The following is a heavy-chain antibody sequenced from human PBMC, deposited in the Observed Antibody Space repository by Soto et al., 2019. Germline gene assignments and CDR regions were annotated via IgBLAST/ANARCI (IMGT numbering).Heavy chain of an antibody. Sequence: EVQLVESGGGLIQPGGSLRLSCAVSGFTVSNNYMSWVRQAPGKGLEGVSVIYSGGYTAYGDSVKGRFTISRDNSKNTPTPQTKPLGAADPALYYCGPRPGGGGYWGQGTLVTVSS. CDR1: GFTVSNNY. CDR3: GPRPGGGGY. CDR2: IYSGGYT. V-gene: IGHV3-53*01. J-gene: IGHJ4*02. D-gene: IGHD3-10*01.